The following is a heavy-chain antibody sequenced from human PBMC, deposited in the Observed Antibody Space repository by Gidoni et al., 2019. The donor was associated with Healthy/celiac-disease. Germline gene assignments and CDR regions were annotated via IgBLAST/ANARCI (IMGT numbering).Heavy chain of an antibody. D-gene: IGHD6-13*01. J-gene: IGHJ4*02. CDR3: ARHGVGYGSSWFVY. CDR2: IYYSGST. Sequence: QLQLQESGPGLVKPSETLSLTCTVSGGSISHSSYYWGWIRQPPGKGLEWIGSIYYSGSTYYNPSLKSRVTISEDTSKNQFSLKLSSVTAADTAVDYCARHGVGYGSSWFVYWGQGTLVTVSS. CDR1: GGSISHSSYY. V-gene: IGHV4-39*01.